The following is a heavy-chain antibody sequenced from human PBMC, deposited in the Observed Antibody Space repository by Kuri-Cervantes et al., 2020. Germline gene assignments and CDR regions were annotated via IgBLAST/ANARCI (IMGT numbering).Heavy chain of an antibody. CDR2: ISSSSSYI. J-gene: IGHJ4*02. CDR3: ARTHQVAVTTGSGY. CDR1: GFTFSSYS. D-gene: IGHD3-22*01. V-gene: IGHV3-21*01. Sequence: GESLKISCAASGFTFSSYSMNWVRQAPGKGLEWVSSISSSSSYIYYADSVKGRFTISRDNAKNSLYLQMNSLRAEDTAVYYCARTHQVAVTTGSGYWGQGTLVTVSS.